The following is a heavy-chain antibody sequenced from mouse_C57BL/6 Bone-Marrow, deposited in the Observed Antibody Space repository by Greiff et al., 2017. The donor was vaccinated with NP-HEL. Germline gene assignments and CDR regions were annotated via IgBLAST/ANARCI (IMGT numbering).Heavy chain of an antibody. CDR1: GYAFSSSR. J-gene: IGHJ3*01. Sequence: VQLQESGPELVKPGASVKISCKASGYAFSSSRMNWVKQRPGKGLEWIGRIYPGDGDTNYNGKFKGKATLTADKSSSTAYMQLSSLTSEDSAVYFCARHYGSSSWFAYWGQGTLVTVSA. CDR3: ARHYGSSSWFAY. V-gene: IGHV1-82*01. CDR2: IYPGDGDT. D-gene: IGHD1-1*01.